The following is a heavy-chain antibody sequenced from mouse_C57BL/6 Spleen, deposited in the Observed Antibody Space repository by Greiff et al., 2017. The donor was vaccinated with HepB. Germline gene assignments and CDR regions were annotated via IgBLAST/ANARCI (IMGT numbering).Heavy chain of an antibody. Sequence: QVQLQQPGAELVMPGASVKLSCKASGYTFTSYWMHWVKQRPGQGLEWIGEIDPSDSYTNYNQKFKGKSTLTVDKSSSTAYMQLSSLTSEDSALYYCASDYYDSSLAWFAYWGQGTLVTVSA. CDR3: ASDYYDSSLAWFAY. CDR1: GYTFTSYW. CDR2: IDPSDSYT. D-gene: IGHD1-1*01. V-gene: IGHV1-69*01. J-gene: IGHJ3*01.